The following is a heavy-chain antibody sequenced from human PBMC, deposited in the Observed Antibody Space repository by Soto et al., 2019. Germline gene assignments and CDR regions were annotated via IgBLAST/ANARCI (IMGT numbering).Heavy chain of an antibody. V-gene: IGHV4-61*01. CDR2: IYYSGST. CDR1: GGSVSSGSYY. CDR3: ARARPGYNWIHYYYYYGMDV. Sequence: PSETLSLTCTVSGGSVSSGSYYWSWIRQPPGKGLEWIGYIYYSGSTNYNPSLKSRVTISVDTSKNQFSLKLSSVTAADTAVYYCARARPGYNWIHYYYYYGMDVWGQGTTVTVSS. D-gene: IGHD1-20*01. J-gene: IGHJ6*02.